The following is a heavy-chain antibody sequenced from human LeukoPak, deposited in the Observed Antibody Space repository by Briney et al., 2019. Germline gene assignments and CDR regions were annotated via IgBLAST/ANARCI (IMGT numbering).Heavy chain of an antibody. CDR2: INHSGST. D-gene: IGHD3-16*02. J-gene: IGHJ4*02. Sequence: SETLSLTCAVYGGSFSGYYWSWIRQPPGKGLEWIREINHSGSTNYNPSLKSRVTISVDTSKNQFSLKLSSVTAADTAVYYCARITYDYVWGSYRNDYWGQGTLVTVSS. CDR3: ARITYDYVWGSYRNDY. V-gene: IGHV4-34*01. CDR1: GGSFSGYY.